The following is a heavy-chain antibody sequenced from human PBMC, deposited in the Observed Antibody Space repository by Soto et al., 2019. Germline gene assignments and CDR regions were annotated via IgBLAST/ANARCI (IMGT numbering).Heavy chain of an antibody. J-gene: IGHJ5*02. CDR3: ARASRGGYCDGDCYQPPWFDP. CDR2: IIPIFGTA. CDR1: GGTFSSYA. V-gene: IGHV1-69*13. D-gene: IGHD2-21*02. Sequence: GASVKVSCKASGGTFSSYAISWVRQAPGQGLEWMGGIIPIFGTANYAQKFQGRVTITADESTSTAYMELSSLRSEDTAVYYCARASRGGYCDGDCYQPPWFDPWGRGTLVTVSS.